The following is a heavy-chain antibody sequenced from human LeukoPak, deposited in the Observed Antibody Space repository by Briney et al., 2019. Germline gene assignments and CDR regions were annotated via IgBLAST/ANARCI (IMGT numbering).Heavy chain of an antibody. CDR2: IYYSGST. D-gene: IGHD3-22*01. CDR3: ARRRNRSYDSSGYYYDY. J-gene: IGHJ4*02. Sequence: SETLSLTCTVSDGSVSSFYWSWIRQPPGKGLEWIGYIYYSGSTNYNPSLKSRVTISVDTSKNQFSLKLSSVTAADTAVYYCARRRNRSYDSSGYYYDYWGQGTLVTVSS. V-gene: IGHV4-59*02. CDR1: DGSVSSFY.